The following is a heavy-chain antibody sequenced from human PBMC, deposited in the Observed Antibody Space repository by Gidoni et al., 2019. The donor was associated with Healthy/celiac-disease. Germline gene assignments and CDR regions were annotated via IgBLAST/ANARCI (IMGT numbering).Heavy chain of an antibody. Sequence: QVQLQESGPGLVKPSQTLSLTCPVSGGSISSGSYYWSWIRQPAGKGLEWIGRIYTSGSTNYNPSLKSRVTISVDTSKNQFSLKLSSVTAADTAVYYCVGEYSSAENSGWYRDWYFDLWGRGTLVTVSS. CDR2: IYTSGST. CDR1: GGSISSGSYY. D-gene: IGHD6-19*01. V-gene: IGHV4-61*02. J-gene: IGHJ2*01. CDR3: VGEYSSAENSGWYRDWYFDL.